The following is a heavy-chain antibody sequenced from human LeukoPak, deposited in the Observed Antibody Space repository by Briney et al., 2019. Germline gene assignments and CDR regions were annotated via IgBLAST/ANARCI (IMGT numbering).Heavy chain of an antibody. Sequence: PSETLSLTCTVSGGSISSGGYYWSWIRQHPGKGLEWIGYIYYSGSTYYNPSLKSRVTISVDTSKNQFSLKLSSVTAADTAVYYCARDRSSQYCSSTSCYRGGYYYGMDVWGQGTTVIVSS. D-gene: IGHD2-2*02. CDR1: GGSISSGGYY. CDR2: IYYSGST. CDR3: ARDRSSQYCSSTSCYRGGYYYGMDV. V-gene: IGHV4-31*03. J-gene: IGHJ6*02.